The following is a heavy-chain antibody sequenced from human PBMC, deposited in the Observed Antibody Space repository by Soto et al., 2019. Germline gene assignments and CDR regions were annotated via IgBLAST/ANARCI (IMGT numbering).Heavy chain of an antibody. J-gene: IGHJ6*02. CDR2: IIPIFGTA. CDR1: GGTFSSYA. Sequence: SVKVSCKASGGTFSSYAISWLRQSPGQGLEWMGGIIPIFGTANYAQKFQGRVTITADESTSTAYMELSSLRSEDTAVYYCARTLGITSATYYYYGMDVWGQGTTVTVSS. CDR3: ARTLGITSATYYYYGMDV. V-gene: IGHV1-69*13. D-gene: IGHD3-10*01.